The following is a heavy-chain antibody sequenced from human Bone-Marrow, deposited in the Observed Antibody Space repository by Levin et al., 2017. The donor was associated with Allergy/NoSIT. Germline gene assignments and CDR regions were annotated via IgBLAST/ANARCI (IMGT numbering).Heavy chain of an antibody. J-gene: IGHJ4*02. CDR1: GGSISSYY. D-gene: IGHD6-13*01. CDR3: SAAPNDYYFDY. Sequence: SETLSLTCSVSGGSISSYYWNWIRQSPGKGLEWIGNIYYSGSTNNNPSLMSRVTISVDTSKNQFSLKLSSVTAADTAVYYCSAAPNDYYFDYWGQGTLVTVSS. V-gene: IGHV4-59*01. CDR2: IYYSGST.